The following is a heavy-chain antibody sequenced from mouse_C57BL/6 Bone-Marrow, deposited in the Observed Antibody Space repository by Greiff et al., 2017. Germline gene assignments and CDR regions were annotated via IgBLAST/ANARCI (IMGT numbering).Heavy chain of an antibody. Sequence: QVQLQQPGAELVRPGTSVKLSCKASGYTFTSYWMHWVKQRPGQGLEWIGVLDPSDSYTNYNQKFKGKATLTVDTSSSAAYKQLSSLTSEDSAVYYCAGTVVAHWYFDVWGTGTTVTVSS. CDR2: LDPSDSYT. CDR3: AGTVVAHWYFDV. CDR1: GYTFTSYW. D-gene: IGHD1-1*01. V-gene: IGHV1-59*01. J-gene: IGHJ1*03.